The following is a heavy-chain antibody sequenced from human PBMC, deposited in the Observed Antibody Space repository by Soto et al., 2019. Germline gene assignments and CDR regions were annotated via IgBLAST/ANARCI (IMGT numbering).Heavy chain of an antibody. J-gene: IGHJ6*03. V-gene: IGHV1-18*01. CDR1: GYTFTSYG. CDR2: ISAYNGNT. CDR3: AREEGCTNGVCYTGAGYYYYMDV. Sequence: ASVKVSCKASGYTFTSYGISWVRQAPGRGLEWMGWISAYNGNTNYAQKLQGRVTMTTDTSTSTAYMELRSLRSDDTAVYYCAREEGCTNGVCYTGAGYYYYMDVWGKGTTVTVSS. D-gene: IGHD2-8*01.